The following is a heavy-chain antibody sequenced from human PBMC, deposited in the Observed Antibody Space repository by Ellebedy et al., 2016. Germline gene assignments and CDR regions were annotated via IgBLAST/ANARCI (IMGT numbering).Heavy chain of an antibody. CDR2: IYYSGST. CDR1: GGSISSYY. Sequence: SETLSLTCTVSGGSISSYYWSWIRQPPGKGLEWIGYIYYSGSTNYNPSLKSRVTISVDTSKNQFSLKLSSVTAADTAVYYCARVPSGWRNYYYDMDVWGQGTTVTVSS. CDR3: ARVPSGWRNYYYDMDV. D-gene: IGHD3-10*01. J-gene: IGHJ6*02. V-gene: IGHV4-59*01.